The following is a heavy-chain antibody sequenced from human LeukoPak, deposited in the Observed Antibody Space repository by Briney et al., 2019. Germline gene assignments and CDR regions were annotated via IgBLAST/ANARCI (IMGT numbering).Heavy chain of an antibody. CDR1: GFTFSSYA. CDR3: GKGESIVGAYFEY. J-gene: IGHJ4*02. Sequence: GGSLRLSCAASGFTFSSYAMSWVRQAPGKVLEWVSAISGSGGSTYYADSVKGRFTISRDNSKNTLYLQMNSLRAEDTAVYYCGKGESIVGAYFEYWGQGTLVTVSS. CDR2: ISGSGGST. D-gene: IGHD1-26*01. V-gene: IGHV3-23*01.